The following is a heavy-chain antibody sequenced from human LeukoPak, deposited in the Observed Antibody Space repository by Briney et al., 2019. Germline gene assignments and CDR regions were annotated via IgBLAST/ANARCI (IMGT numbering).Heavy chain of an antibody. D-gene: IGHD5-24*01. CDR2: IYYSGST. V-gene: IGHV4-59*11. CDR3: ARAGGGYNLGLVY. J-gene: IGHJ4*02. Sequence: SETLSLTCTVSGGSISSHYWGWIRQPPGKGLEWIGYIYYSGSTNYNPSLKSRVTISVDTSKNQFSLKLSSVTAADTAVYYCARAGGGYNLGLVYWGQGTLVTVSS. CDR1: GGSISSHY.